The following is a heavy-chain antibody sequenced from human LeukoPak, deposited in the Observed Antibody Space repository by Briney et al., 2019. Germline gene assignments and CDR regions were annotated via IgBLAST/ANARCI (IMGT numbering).Heavy chain of an antibody. Sequence: PGGSLRLSCSVSGFTFGSYNMNWVRQAPGKGLQWVSSISGGGSYIFYADSVEGRFSVSRDNAKNSVFLQMNSRRAEDTAVYYCARGLGDYDAFDVWGHGTRVTVAS. D-gene: IGHD4-17*01. CDR2: ISGGGSYI. V-gene: IGHV3-21*01. CDR1: GFTFGSYN. CDR3: ARGLGDYDAFDV. J-gene: IGHJ3*01.